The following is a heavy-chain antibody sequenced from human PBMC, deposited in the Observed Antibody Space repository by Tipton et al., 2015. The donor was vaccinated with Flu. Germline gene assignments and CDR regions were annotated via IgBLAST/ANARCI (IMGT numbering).Heavy chain of an antibody. CDR1: GGSFSGYY. J-gene: IGHJ3*02. D-gene: IGHD2-21*02. V-gene: IGHV4-34*01. CDR2: INHSGST. CDR3: ATHCVGVCSHAFDI. Sequence: TLSLTCAVYGGSFSGYYWSRIRQPPGKGLEWIGEINHSGSTNYNPSLKSRVTISGDTSKNQFSLKLSSVTAADTAVYYCATHCVGVCSHAFDIWGQGTMVTVSS.